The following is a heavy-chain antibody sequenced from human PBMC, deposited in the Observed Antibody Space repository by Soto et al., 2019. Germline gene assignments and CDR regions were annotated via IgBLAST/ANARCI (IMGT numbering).Heavy chain of an antibody. D-gene: IGHD2-21*01. J-gene: IGHJ6*02. CDR1: GYSFTSYG. Sequence: QVHLVQSGAEVRKPGASVKVSCKASGYSFTSYGISWVRQAPGQGLEWMGWISTDNGNTNYAHNLQGRVSMTIDPSTSTAYMELWSLGSDDTAVYYCARDVPDTSLFFYYYGMDVWGQAATVTVYS. CDR2: ISTDNGNT. CDR3: ARDVPDTSLFFYYYGMDV. V-gene: IGHV1-18*01.